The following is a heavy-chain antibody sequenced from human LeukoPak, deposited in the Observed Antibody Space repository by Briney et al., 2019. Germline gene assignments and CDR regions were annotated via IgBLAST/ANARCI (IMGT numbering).Heavy chain of an antibody. CDR1: GFTFSSYA. J-gene: IGHJ3*02. D-gene: IGHD6-19*01. CDR2: ISGSGGST. V-gene: IGHV3-23*01. Sequence: GGSLRLSCAASGFTFSSYAMSWVRQAPGKGLEWVSAISGSGGSTYYADSVKGRFTTSRDNSKNTLYLQMNSLRAEDTAVHYCAKTPGWAPDAFDIWGQGTMVTVSS. CDR3: AKTPGWAPDAFDI.